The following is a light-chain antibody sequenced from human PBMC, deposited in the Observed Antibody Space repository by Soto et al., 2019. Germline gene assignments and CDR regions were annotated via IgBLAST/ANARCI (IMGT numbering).Light chain of an antibody. CDR3: CSYAGGYTWV. V-gene: IGLV2-11*01. J-gene: IGLJ3*02. Sequence: QSALTQPRSVSGSPGQSVTISCTGTSSDVGGYNYVSWYQQHPAKAPKLMIYDVTKRPSGVPDRFSGSKSGDTASLTISGLQAEDEAEYYCCSYAGGYTWVFGGGTKLTVL. CDR2: DVT. CDR1: SSDVGGYNY.